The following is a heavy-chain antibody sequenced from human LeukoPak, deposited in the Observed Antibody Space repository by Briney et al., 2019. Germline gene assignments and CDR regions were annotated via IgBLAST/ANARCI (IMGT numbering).Heavy chain of an antibody. Sequence: GGSLRLSCAASGFTFSSYSMSWFRLSPEKGLEWLAYITSSGTTTEYADSVKGRFTISRVNAKNSLYLQMDSLRPEDTASYYCARDPDYGDPYWGQGTAVTVSS. D-gene: IGHD4/OR15-4a*01. CDR2: ITSSGTTT. CDR1: GFTFSSYS. J-gene: IGHJ4*02. V-gene: IGHV3-48*04. CDR3: ARDPDYGDPY.